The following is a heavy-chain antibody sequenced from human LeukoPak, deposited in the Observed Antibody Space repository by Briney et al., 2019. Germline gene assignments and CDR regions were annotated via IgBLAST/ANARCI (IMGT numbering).Heavy chain of an antibody. CDR1: GGSFSSKA. Sequence: ASVKVSCKASGGSFSSKAISWVRQAPGQGLEWMGWISAYNGNTNYAQKFQGRVTMTTDTSTSTAYMELRTLRSDDTALYYCARDVHDYSNSFDYWGQGTLVTVSS. J-gene: IGHJ4*02. CDR2: ISAYNGNT. D-gene: IGHD4-11*01. CDR3: ARDVHDYSNSFDY. V-gene: IGHV1-18*01.